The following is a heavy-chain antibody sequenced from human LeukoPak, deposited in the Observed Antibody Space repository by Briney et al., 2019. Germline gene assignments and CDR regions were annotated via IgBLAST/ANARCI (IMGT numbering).Heavy chain of an antibody. CDR2: ISSNGGST. Sequence: GGSLRLSCSASGFTFNSYAMHWVRQAPGKGLEYVSAISSNGGSTYYADSVKGRFTISRDNSKNTLYLQMSSLRAEDTAVYYCVKGDRVWFGDREYNYGMDVWGKGTTVTVSS. CDR1: GFTFNSYA. J-gene: IGHJ6*04. D-gene: IGHD3-10*01. V-gene: IGHV3-64D*06. CDR3: VKGDRVWFGDREYNYGMDV.